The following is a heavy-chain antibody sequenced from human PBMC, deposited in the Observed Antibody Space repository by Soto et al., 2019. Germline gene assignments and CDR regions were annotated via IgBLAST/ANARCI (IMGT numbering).Heavy chain of an antibody. J-gene: IGHJ4*02. V-gene: IGHV4-59*01. D-gene: IGHD3-16*01. CDR2: IYYSGST. Sequence: PSETLSLTCTVSGGSISSYYWSWIRQPPGKGLEWIGYIYYSGSTNYNPSLKSRVTISVDTSKNQFSLKLSSVTAADTAVYYCAREIGGGHFDYWGQGTLVTVSS. CDR1: GGSISSYY. CDR3: AREIGGGHFDY.